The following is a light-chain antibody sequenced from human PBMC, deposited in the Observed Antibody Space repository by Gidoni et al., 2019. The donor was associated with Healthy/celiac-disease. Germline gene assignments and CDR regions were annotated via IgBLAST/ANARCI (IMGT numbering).Light chain of an antibody. CDR2: GNS. CDR1: SSNIGAGYD. J-gene: IGLJ2*01. Sequence: QSVLTQPPSVSGAPGQRGTISCTGSSSNIGAGYDVHWYQQLPGTAPKPLIYGNSNRPSGVPDRFSGSKSGTSASLAITGLQAEDDADYYCQSYDSSLSGSVFGGGTKLTVL. V-gene: IGLV1-40*01. CDR3: QSYDSSLSGSV.